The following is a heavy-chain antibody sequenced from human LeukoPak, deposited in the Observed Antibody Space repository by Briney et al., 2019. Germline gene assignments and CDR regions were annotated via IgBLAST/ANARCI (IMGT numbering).Heavy chain of an antibody. J-gene: IGHJ6*03. Sequence: SETLSLTCTVSGGSISSYYWSWIRQPPGKGLEWIGYIYYSGSTNYNPSLKSRVTISVDTSKNQFSLKLSSVTAADTDMYYCARVKFYWNHAYYYYYMDVWREGTKATVSS. V-gene: IGHV4-59*01. CDR2: IYYSGST. D-gene: IGHD1-1*01. CDR3: ARVKFYWNHAYYYYYMDV. CDR1: GGSISSYY.